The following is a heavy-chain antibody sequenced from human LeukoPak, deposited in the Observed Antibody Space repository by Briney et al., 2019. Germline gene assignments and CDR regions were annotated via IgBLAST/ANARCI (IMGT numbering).Heavy chain of an antibody. Sequence: SETLSLTCTVSGVSTSAYQWSWVRQSPEKGLEWIGCINTKGETSYNPSLKSRVTTSVDTSKSQFSLRLTSVTAAVTAVYHCATSNDAKIAPFDHWGQGAPVTVSS. D-gene: IGHD2-21*01. V-gene: IGHV4-4*09. CDR1: GVSTSAYQ. J-gene: IGHJ4*02. CDR2: INTKGET. CDR3: ATSNDAKIAPFDH.